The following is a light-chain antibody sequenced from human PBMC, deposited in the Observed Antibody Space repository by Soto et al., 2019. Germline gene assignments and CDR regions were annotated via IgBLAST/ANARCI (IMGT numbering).Light chain of an antibody. V-gene: IGLV2-8*01. CDR3: SSYAGSNSSYV. Sequence: QSALTQPPSASGSPGQSVTISCTGTSSDVGGYNYVSWYQQHPGKAPKLMIYEVSKRPSGVPDRFSGSKSGNTASLTVSGLQAADEADYYCSSYAGSNSSYVFGAGTKLTVL. CDR1: SSDVGGYNY. CDR2: EVS. J-gene: IGLJ1*01.